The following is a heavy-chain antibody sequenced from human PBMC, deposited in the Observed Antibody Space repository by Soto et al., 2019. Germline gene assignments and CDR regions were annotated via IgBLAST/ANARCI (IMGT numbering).Heavy chain of an antibody. CDR3: AGTTVVTIRDYNWFDP. D-gene: IGHD4-17*01. J-gene: IGHJ5*02. CDR2: IYYSGST. Sequence: QVQLQESGPGLVTPSETLSLTCTVSGGSISSYYWSWIRQPPGKGLEWIGYIYYSGSTNYNPSLKSRVTRSVDTSKNQFSLKLSSVTAADTAVYYCAGTTVVTIRDYNWFDPWGQGTLVTVSS. CDR1: GGSISSYY. V-gene: IGHV4-59*01.